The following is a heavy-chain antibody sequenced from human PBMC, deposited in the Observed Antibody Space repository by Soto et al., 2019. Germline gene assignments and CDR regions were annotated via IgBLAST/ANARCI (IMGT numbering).Heavy chain of an antibody. Sequence: EVQLVESGGGLVQPGGSLRLSCAVSGFTFSRYWMHWVRQDPGKGLVWVSSINTDGTNTQYAESVRGRFTVTRDNGKTTVCLPRISLRSEVTAVYYCAKDPLWGQ. CDR1: GFTFSRYW. J-gene: IGHJ1*01. D-gene: IGHD2-15*01. V-gene: IGHV3-74*03. CDR3: AKDPL. CDR2: INTDGTNT.